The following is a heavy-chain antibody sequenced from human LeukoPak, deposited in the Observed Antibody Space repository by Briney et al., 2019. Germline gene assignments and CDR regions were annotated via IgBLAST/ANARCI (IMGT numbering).Heavy chain of an antibody. CDR3: ARVLAATGWFDP. CDR1: GGTFSSYA. CDR2: IIPIFGTA. D-gene: IGHD2-15*01. Sequence: ASVKVSCKASGGTFSSYAISWVRQAPGQGLEWMGGIIPIFGTANYAQNFQGRVTITADESTSTAYMELSSLRSEDTAVYYCARVLAATGWFDPWGQGTLVTVSS. V-gene: IGHV1-69*13. J-gene: IGHJ5*02.